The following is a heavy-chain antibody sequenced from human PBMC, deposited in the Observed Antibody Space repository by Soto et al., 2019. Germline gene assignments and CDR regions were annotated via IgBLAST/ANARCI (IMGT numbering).Heavy chain of an antibody. Sequence: ASVKVSCKASGYTFTSYYMHWVRQAPGQGLEWMGIISAYNGNTNYAQKFQGRVTMTTDTSTSTVYMELRSLRSDDTAVYYCARGLDYDFWSGYPDAFDIWGQGTMVTVSS. J-gene: IGHJ3*02. CDR1: GYTFTSYY. D-gene: IGHD3-3*01. CDR2: ISAYNGNT. V-gene: IGHV1-18*04. CDR3: ARGLDYDFWSGYPDAFDI.